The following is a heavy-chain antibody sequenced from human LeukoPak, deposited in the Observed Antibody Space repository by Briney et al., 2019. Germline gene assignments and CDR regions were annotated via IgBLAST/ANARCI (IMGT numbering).Heavy chain of an antibody. V-gene: IGHV3-21*01. CDR3: ARRIAAAASDAFDI. CDR2: ISSSSSYI. Sequence: GGSLRLSCVASGFTFSSYSMNWVRQAPGKGLEWVSSISSSSSYIYYADSVKGRFTISRDNAKNSLYLQMNSLRAEDTAVYYCARRIAAAASDAFDIWGQGTMVTVSS. D-gene: IGHD6-13*01. J-gene: IGHJ3*02. CDR1: GFTFSSYS.